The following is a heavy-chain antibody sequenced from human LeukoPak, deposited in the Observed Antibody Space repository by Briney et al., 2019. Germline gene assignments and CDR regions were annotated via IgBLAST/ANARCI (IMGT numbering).Heavy chain of an antibody. J-gene: IGHJ4*02. CDR1: GYTFTSYG. CDR3: ARDYRTYYYDSSGYSGPAGC. Sequence: ASVKVSCKASGYTFTSYGISWVRQAPGQGLEWMGWISAYNGNTNYAQKLQGRVTMTTDTSTSTAYMELRSLRSDDTAVYYCARDYRTYYYDSSGYSGPAGCWGQGTLVTVSS. CDR2: ISAYNGNT. V-gene: IGHV1-18*01. D-gene: IGHD3-22*01.